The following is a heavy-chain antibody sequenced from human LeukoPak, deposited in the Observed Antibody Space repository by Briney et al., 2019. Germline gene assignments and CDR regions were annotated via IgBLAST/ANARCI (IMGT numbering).Heavy chain of an antibody. CDR2: IRSKPNSYAT. D-gene: IGHD3-10*01. J-gene: IGHJ4*02. Sequence: PGGSLRLSCAASGFTFSGSAIHWVRQASGKGLEWVGRIRSKPNSYATAYAASVKGRFTISRDDSKNTAYLQMNSLKTEDTAVYYRSRDPPYYGSGSFCDYWGQGTLVTVSS. CDR3: SRDPPYYGSGSFCDY. CDR1: GFTFSGSA. V-gene: IGHV3-73*01.